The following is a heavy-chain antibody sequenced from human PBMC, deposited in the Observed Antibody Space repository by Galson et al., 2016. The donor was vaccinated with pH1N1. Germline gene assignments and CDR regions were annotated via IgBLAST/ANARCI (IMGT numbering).Heavy chain of an antibody. CDR3: ARERAFGGVIEY. Sequence: SLRLSCAASGFTFSDYCMTWIRQAPGKGLDWVSHICSSGSNIFYADSVKGRVTISRDDARNTSFLQMDSLRVEDTAVYYCARERAFGGVIEYWGQGTLVTVSS. D-gene: IGHD3-16*01. CDR1: GFTFSDYC. CDR2: ICSSGSNI. J-gene: IGHJ4*02. V-gene: IGHV3-11*04.